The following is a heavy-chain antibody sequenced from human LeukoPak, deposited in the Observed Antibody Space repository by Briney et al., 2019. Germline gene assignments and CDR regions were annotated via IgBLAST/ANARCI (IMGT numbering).Heavy chain of an antibody. CDR3: GRGGVYSGWYLY. D-gene: IGHD6-19*01. J-gene: IGHJ4*02. CDR1: GFTLSSYW. Sequence: GGSLRLSCAASGFTLSSYWMSWVRQAPGKGLGWVANIKQDGSEKNHVDSVKGRFTISRDNAKNSLYLQMNSLRAEDTAVYYWGRGGVYSGWYLYWGQGTLVTVPS. V-gene: IGHV3-7*03. CDR2: IKQDGSEK.